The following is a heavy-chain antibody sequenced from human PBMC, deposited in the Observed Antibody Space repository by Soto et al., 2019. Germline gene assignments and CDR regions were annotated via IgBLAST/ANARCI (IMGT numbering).Heavy chain of an antibody. Sequence: SVKVSCKASGGTFSSYAISWVRQAPGQGLEWMGGIIPIFGTANYAQKFQGRVTITADESTSTAYMELSSLRSEDTAVYYCAGPRIAAAGGSRGFDPWGQGTLVTVSS. D-gene: IGHD6-13*01. CDR2: IIPIFGTA. J-gene: IGHJ5*02. V-gene: IGHV1-69*13. CDR3: AGPRIAAAGGSRGFDP. CDR1: GGTFSSYA.